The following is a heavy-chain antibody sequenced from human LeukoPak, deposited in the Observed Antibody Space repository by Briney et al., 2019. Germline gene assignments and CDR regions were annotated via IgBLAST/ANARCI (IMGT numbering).Heavy chain of an antibody. V-gene: IGHV6-1*01. D-gene: IGHD3-10*01. J-gene: IGHJ4*02. Sequence: PSQTLSLTCAISGDSVSSNSAAWNWIRQSPSRGLEWLGRTYYRSKRYNDYAVSVKSRITINPDTSKNQFSLQLNSVTPEDTAVYYCAREPGHYYGSGSLDYWGQGTLVTVSS. CDR2: TYYRSKRYN. CDR3: AREPGHYYGSGSLDY. CDR1: GDSVSSNSAA.